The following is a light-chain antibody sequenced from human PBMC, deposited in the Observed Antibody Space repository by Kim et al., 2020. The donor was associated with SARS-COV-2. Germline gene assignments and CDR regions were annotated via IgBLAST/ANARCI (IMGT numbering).Light chain of an antibody. CDR2: DAS. V-gene: IGKV3-11*01. J-gene: IGKJ4*01. CDR1: QSVSSY. CDR3: QQRSDWPLT. Sequence: EIVLTQSPATLSLSPGERATLSCRASQSVSSYLAWYQQNPGQAPRLLIYDASNRATGIPARFSGSGSGTDFTLTISSLEPEDFALYYCQQRSDWPLTFGGGTKLEI.